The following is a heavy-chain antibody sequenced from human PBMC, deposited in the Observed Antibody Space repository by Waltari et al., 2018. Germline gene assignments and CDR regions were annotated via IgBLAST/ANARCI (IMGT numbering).Heavy chain of an antibody. J-gene: IGHJ4*02. Sequence: QLHLEQFGPVLVEPSGTLSLICAVSGDFMSDTYWWSWVCQAPGRGLDWIGQVRGSGKTNYNPYFASRVTVSVYTSTAQFSLKVTSATAADTAVYYCARDRGRGLYLDSWGQGILVTVSP. D-gene: IGHD2-15*01. CDR2: VRGSGKT. CDR1: GDFMSDTYW. V-gene: IGHV4-4*02. CDR3: ARDRGRGLYLDS.